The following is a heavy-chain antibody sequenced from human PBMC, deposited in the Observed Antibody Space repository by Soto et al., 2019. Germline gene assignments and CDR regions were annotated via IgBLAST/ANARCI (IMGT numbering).Heavy chain of an antibody. CDR1: GGSFSGYY. CDR2: VSHSGGT. D-gene: IGHD6-13*01. Sequence: QVQLQQWGAGLLKPSETLSLTCAVYGGSFSGYYWSRIRQSPGKGLEWIGEVSHSGGTTYNPSLKSRATMSGDTSKNQFSLRLSSVTDADTAVYYCARGGYNSNWYFANWGQGTLVTVSS. V-gene: IGHV4-34*01. J-gene: IGHJ4*02. CDR3: ARGGYNSNWYFAN.